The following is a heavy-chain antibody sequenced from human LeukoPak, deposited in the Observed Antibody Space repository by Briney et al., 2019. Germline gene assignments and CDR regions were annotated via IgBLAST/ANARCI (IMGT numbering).Heavy chain of an antibody. V-gene: IGHV3-7*01. CDR2: TKQDGSEK. J-gene: IGHJ3*01. Sequence: PGGSVRLTCVGSGYVFNNYWMSWVRQAPGKGLEWVANTKQDGSEKYYLDSVKGRFTISRDNARNSLYLQMNTLRPEDTAVYYCARERNVAVVTAFDVWGQGTMVTVSS. CDR1: GYVFNNYW. CDR3: ARERNVAVVTAFDV. D-gene: IGHD4-23*01.